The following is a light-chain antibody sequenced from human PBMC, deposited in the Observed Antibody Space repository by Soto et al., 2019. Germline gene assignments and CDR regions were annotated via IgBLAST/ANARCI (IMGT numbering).Light chain of an antibody. V-gene: IGLV2-14*03. CDR3: SSYTSSSTLVV. Sequence: QSALTQHASVSGSPGQSITVSCTGTSSDIGGYNYVSWYQQYPGEAPKVIIYDVSDRPSGVSNRFSGSKSGNTASLTISGLQTEDEADYYCSSYTSSSTLVVFGTGTKLTVL. J-gene: IGLJ1*01. CDR2: DVS. CDR1: SSDIGGYNY.